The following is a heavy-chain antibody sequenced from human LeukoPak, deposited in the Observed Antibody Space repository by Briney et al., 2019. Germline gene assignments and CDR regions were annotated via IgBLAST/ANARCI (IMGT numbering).Heavy chain of an antibody. D-gene: IGHD2-2*01. CDR1: GGSISTYY. Sequence: SETLSLTCTISGGSISTYYWSWIRQPPGKGLEWIGYVYYTGSTNYNPSLKSRVTISVDTSKNQFSLKLNSVTAEDTAVYYCAREYQLLGTVYNYFDPWGQGTLVTVSS. CDR2: VYYTGST. V-gene: IGHV4-59*01. CDR3: AREYQLLGTVYNYFDP. J-gene: IGHJ5*02.